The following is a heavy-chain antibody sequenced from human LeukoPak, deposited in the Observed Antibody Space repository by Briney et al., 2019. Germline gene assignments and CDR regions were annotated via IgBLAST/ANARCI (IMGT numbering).Heavy chain of an antibody. CDR2: VSGDNGST. CDR1: GYTFTSYG. Sequence: AAVKVSCKASGYTFTSYGISRVRQAPGPALEWMGLVSGDNGSTNYPQKLLGRVTMSTVTSHTTASMELTSLRSADSAIYYCAREETRRGSRGYFDYWGQGTLVTVSS. V-gene: IGHV1-18*01. D-gene: IGHD2-2*01. CDR3: AREETRRGSRGYFDY. J-gene: IGHJ4*02.